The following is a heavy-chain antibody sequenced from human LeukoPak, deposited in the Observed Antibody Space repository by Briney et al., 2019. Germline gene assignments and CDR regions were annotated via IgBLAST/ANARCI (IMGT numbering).Heavy chain of an antibody. V-gene: IGHV4-38-2*01. Sequence: SETLSLTCAVSGYSISSGYYWGWIRQPPGKGVEWIGSIYHSGSTYYNPSLKSRVTISVDTSKNQFSLKLSSVTAADTAVYYCARHSPSGITIFGVDSSFQFWGQGTLVTVSS. D-gene: IGHD3-3*01. CDR2: IYHSGST. J-gene: IGHJ4*02. CDR1: GYSISSGYY. CDR3: ARHSPSGITIFGVDSSFQF.